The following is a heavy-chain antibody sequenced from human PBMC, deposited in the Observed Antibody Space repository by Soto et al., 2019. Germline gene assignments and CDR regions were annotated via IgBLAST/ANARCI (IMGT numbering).Heavy chain of an antibody. Sequence: QVQLMQSGAEVKKPGASVKVSCKASGDTFTDYYIHWVRQAPGQGLEWMGTVNPSGGHTTYAQHCLGRVPMSRDTSTSTLYMELTSLPSDDTAVYYCARGGHVVVVTAALDYWGQGTLVTVSS. D-gene: IGHD2-21*02. CDR2: VNPSGGHT. J-gene: IGHJ4*02. CDR1: GDTFTDYY. V-gene: IGHV1-46*01. CDR3: ARGGHVVVVTAALDY.